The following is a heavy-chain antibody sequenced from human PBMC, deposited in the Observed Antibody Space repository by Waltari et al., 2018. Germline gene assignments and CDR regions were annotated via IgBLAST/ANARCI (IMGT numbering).Heavy chain of an antibody. J-gene: IGHJ4*02. CDR2: IHSDGRST. D-gene: IGHD6-6*01. Sequence: EVQLVESGGGLVQPGGSLRLSCAASELSISGYWMHWVRQAPGKGLVWVSRIHSDGRSTSYADSVRGRFTISRDNAKNTVYLQMNSLRADDTAVYFCARDGLGSSHDYWGQGTLVTVSS. CDR3: ARDGLGSSHDY. V-gene: IGHV3-74*01. CDR1: ELSISGYW.